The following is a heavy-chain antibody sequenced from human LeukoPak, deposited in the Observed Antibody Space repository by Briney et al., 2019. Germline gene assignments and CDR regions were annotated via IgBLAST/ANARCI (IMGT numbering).Heavy chain of an antibody. CDR2: IYSGGST. V-gene: IGHV3-66*02. J-gene: IGHJ4*02. CDR1: GFTVNNNY. CDR3: ARGASLYSSDWYYPY. D-gene: IGHD6-19*01. Sequence: GGSLRLSCAVSGFTVNNNYMSWVRQAPGKGLEWVSVIYSGGSTYYADSVKGRFTISRDNSKSTLYLQMNSLKAEDTAVYCCARGASLYSSDWYYPYWGQGTLVTVSS.